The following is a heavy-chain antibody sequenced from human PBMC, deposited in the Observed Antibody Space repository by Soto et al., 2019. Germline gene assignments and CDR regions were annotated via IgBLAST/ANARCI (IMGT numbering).Heavy chain of an antibody. CDR3: ARENYGDYGY. CDR1: GYTFTTYG. V-gene: IGHV1-18*01. D-gene: IGHD4-17*01. CDR2: ISTYNANT. Sequence: QVQLVQSGAEVKKPGASVKVSCKASGYTFTTYGISWVRQAPGQGLEWMGWISTYNANTNYAQKRRGXGXMXXDTSKSTAYMELRSLRSDDTAVYYCARENYGDYGYWGQGTLVTVSS. J-gene: IGHJ4*02.